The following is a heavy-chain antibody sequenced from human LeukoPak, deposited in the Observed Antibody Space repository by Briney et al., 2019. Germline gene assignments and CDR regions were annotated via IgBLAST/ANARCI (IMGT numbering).Heavy chain of an antibody. CDR2: INPNSGGT. D-gene: IGHD2-15*01. CDR1: GYTFTGYY. CDR3: ARDRDKGDAFDI. J-gene: IGHJ3*02. V-gene: IGHV1-2*02. Sequence: VASVKVSCKTSGYTFTGYYMHWVRQAPGQGLEWMGWINPNSGGTNYAQKFQGRVTMTRDTSISTAYMELSRLRSDDTAVYYCARDRDKGDAFDIWGQGTMVTVSS.